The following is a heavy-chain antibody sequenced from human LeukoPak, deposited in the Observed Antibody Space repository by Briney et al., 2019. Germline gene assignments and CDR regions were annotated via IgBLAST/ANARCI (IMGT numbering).Heavy chain of an antibody. J-gene: IGHJ4*02. CDR2: INPVSGDT. V-gene: IGHV1-2*02. CDR1: AFTFTGYY. CDR3: ARDVGWRSSTGYYPSSHLDH. D-gene: IGHD3-9*01. Sequence: GASVKVSCKASAFTFTGYYFHWVRQAPGQGLEWMGWINPVSGDTHSAQNFQGRVSMTRDTSISTAYMELTRLKSDDTAVYYCARDVGWRSSTGYYPSSHLDHWGQGTLVTVSS.